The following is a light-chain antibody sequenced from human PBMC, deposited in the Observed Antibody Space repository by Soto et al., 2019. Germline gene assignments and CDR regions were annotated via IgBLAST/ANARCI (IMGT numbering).Light chain of an antibody. J-gene: IGKJ1*01. CDR1: QSVSSSF. CDR2: GAS. CDR3: QHYGTSLWT. Sequence: EIMLTQSPGTLSLSPGERATLSCRASQSVSSSFLAWYQQKPGQAPRLLIYGASIRATGIQDRFSGSGSGKDFTLNISRLEPEDFAMYLCQHYGTSLWTFGQGTKVEIK. V-gene: IGKV3-20*01.